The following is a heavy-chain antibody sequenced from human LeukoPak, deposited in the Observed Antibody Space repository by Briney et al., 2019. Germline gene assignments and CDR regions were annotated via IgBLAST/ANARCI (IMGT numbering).Heavy chain of an antibody. V-gene: IGHV3-23*01. D-gene: IGHD3-22*01. J-gene: IGHJ4*02. CDR3: AKIVRYYYDSSGYRGYFDY. CDR2: ISGSCGST. Sequence: GGSLRLSCAASGFTFSSYAMSWVRQAPGKGLEWVSAISGSCGSTYYADSVKGRFTISRDNSKNTLYLQMNSLRAEDTAVYYCAKIVRYYYDSSGYRGYFDYWGQGTLVTVSS. CDR1: GFTFSSYA.